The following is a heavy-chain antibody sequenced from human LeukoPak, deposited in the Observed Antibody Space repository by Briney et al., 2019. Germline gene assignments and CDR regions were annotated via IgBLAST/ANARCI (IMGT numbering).Heavy chain of an antibody. Sequence: GRSLRLSCAASGFTFSSYAMHWVRQAPGKGLEWVAVISYDGSNKYYADSVKGRFTISRDNSRNTLYLQMFSLSTEDTAVYYCVKAGYYDSSGYYYYLDYWGQGTLVSVSS. CDR2: ISYDGSNK. J-gene: IGHJ4*02. CDR1: GFTFSSYA. V-gene: IGHV3-30*04. CDR3: VKAGYYDSSGYYYYLDY. D-gene: IGHD3-22*01.